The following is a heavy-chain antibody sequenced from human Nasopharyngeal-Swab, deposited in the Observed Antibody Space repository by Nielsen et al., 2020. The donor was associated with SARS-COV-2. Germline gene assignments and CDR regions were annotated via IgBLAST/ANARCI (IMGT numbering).Heavy chain of an antibody. CDR3: AHRGGYCSSTSCYTAFEFVVEYYFDY. CDR2: IYWNDDK. D-gene: IGHD2-2*02. J-gene: IGHJ4*02. V-gene: IGHV2-5*01. Sequence: WLRQPPGKALEWLALIYWNDDKRCSPSLKSRLTITKDTSKNQVVLTMTNMDPVDTATYYCAHRGGYCSSTSCYTAFEFVVEYYFDYWGQGTLVTVSS.